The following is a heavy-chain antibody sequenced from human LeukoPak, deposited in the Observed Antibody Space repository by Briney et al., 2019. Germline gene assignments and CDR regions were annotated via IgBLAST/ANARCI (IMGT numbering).Heavy chain of an antibody. CDR3: AREMDSFDWFPTFDY. CDR2: ISYDGSNK. CDR1: GFTFSSYT. J-gene: IGHJ4*02. V-gene: IGHV3-30*04. Sequence: PGRSLRLSCAASGFTFSSYTMHWVRQAPGKGLGWVAVISYDGSNKYYADSVKGRFTIPRDNSKNTLYLQMNSLRAEDTAVYFCAREMDSFDWFPTFDYWGQGTLVTVSS. D-gene: IGHD3-9*01.